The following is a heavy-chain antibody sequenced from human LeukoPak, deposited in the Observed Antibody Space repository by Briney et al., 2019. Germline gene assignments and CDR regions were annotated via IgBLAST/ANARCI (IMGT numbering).Heavy chain of an antibody. CDR3: ARDQVYSSSWSEGDWFDP. Sequence: SETLSLTCSVSGGFNTHYYWSWIRQPPGKGLEWIGSIYYSGSTYYNPSLKSRVTISVDTSKNQFSLKLSSVTAADTAVYYRARDQVYSSSWSEGDWFDPWGQGTLVTVSS. CDR2: IYYSGST. D-gene: IGHD6-13*01. V-gene: IGHV4-59*12. CDR1: GGFNTHYY. J-gene: IGHJ5*02.